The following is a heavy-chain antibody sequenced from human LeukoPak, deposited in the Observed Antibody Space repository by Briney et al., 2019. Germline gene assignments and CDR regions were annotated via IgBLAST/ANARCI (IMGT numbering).Heavy chain of an antibody. CDR2: IISSGGST. J-gene: IGHJ4*02. CDR1: GFTFSSYA. CDR3: ASWGYYFYYFDY. D-gene: IGHD2/OR15-2a*01. Sequence: GGSLRLSCAASGFTFSSYAMSWVRQAPGKGLEWVSAIISSGGSTYYADSVKGRFTISRDNSKNTLYLQMNSLRAKDTAVYYCASWGYYFYYFDYWGQGTLVTVSS. V-gene: IGHV3-23*01.